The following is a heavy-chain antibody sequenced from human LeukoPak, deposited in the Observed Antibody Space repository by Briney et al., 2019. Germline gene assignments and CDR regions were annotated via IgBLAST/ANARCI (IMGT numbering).Heavy chain of an antibody. Sequence: GGSLRLSCAASGFTFSSYWMHWVRQAPGKGLVWVSRINSDGSSTSYADSVKGRFTISRGNAKNTLYLQMNSLRAEDTAVYYCARGQYGDYVDYWGQGTLVTVSS. CDR1: GFTFSSYW. CDR3: ARGQYGDYVDY. V-gene: IGHV3-74*01. D-gene: IGHD4-17*01. CDR2: INSDGSST. J-gene: IGHJ4*02.